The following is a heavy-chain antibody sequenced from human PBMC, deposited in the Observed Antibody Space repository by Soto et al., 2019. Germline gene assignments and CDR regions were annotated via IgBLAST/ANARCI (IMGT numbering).Heavy chain of an antibody. J-gene: IGHJ6*02. CDR3: ARARFSQWSQDYYGLDV. Sequence: ETLSLTCGLSGSLPVGSLSTYFWTWIRQPPGKGLEWIGEINHSGSPNYSPSLRGRVTISLDTSKKQFSLNLSSVTAADTAVYFCARARFSQWSQDYYGLDVWGQGTTVTVSS. CDR1: GSLPVGSLSTYF. V-gene: IGHV4-34*01. D-gene: IGHD3-3*01. CDR2: INHSGSP.